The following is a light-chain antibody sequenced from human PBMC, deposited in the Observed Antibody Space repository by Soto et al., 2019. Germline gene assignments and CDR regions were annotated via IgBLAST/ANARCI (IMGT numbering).Light chain of an antibody. CDR1: SSDIGGYHY. Sequence: QSALTQPASVSGSLGQSITISCTGTSSDIGGYHYVSWYQQHPGKAPKLMIYEVSNRLSGVSNRFSGSKSGNTASLTISGLQADDEADCYCSSYASASAPPYVFATGTKVTVL. J-gene: IGLJ1*01. CDR3: SSYASASAPPYV. V-gene: IGLV2-14*01. CDR2: EVS.